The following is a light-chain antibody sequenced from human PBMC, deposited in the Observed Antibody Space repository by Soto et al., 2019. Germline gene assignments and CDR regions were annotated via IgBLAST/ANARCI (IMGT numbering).Light chain of an antibody. CDR3: CSYGGSYV. CDR1: SSDVGSYNL. Sequence: QSSLPQPSSVSGSPGQSITISCTGTSSDVGSYNLVSWYQQHPGKAPKVMIYEVSKRPSGVSNRFSGSKSGNTASLTISGLQAEDEADYYCCSYGGSYVFGPGTKVTVL. J-gene: IGLJ1*01. V-gene: IGLV2-23*02. CDR2: EVS.